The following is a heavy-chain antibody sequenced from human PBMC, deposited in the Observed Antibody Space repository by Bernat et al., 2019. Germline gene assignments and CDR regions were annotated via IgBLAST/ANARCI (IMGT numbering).Heavy chain of an antibody. CDR2: IIPILGIA. J-gene: IGHJ4*02. CDR1: GGTFSSYT. Sequence: QVQLVQSGAEVKKPGSSVKVSCKASGGTFSSYTISWVRQAPGQGLEWMGRIIPILGIANYAQKFQGGVTITADKSTSTAYMELSSLRSEDTAVYYCARDSRGSSWPFDGSFDYWGQGTMVTVSS. CDR3: ARDSRGSSWPFDGSFDY. V-gene: IGHV1-69*08. D-gene: IGHD6-13*01.